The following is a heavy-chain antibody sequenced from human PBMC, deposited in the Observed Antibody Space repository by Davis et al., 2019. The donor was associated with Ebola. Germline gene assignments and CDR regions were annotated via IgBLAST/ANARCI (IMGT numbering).Heavy chain of an antibody. Sequence: GESLKISCAASGFTFSSYWMSWVRQAPGKGLEWVANIKQDGSEKYYVDSVKGRFTISRDNAKNSLYLQINSLRAEDTAVYYCARGWVAAAGRFDPWGQGTLVTVSS. CDR1: GFTFSSYW. CDR2: IKQDGSEK. V-gene: IGHV3-7*01. D-gene: IGHD6-13*01. J-gene: IGHJ5*02. CDR3: ARGWVAAAGRFDP.